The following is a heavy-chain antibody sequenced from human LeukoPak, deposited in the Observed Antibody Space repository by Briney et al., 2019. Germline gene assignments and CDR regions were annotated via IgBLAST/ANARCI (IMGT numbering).Heavy chain of an antibody. V-gene: IGHV1-2*02. D-gene: IGHD1-7*01. Sequence: ASVKVSCKASGYTFTGYYMHWVRQAPGQGLEWMGWINPNSGGTNYAQKFQGRVTMTRDTSISTAYMELSRLRSDDTAIYCCARDISGTENWFDPWGQGTLVTVSS. CDR2: INPNSGGT. CDR1: GYTFTGYY. CDR3: ARDISGTENWFDP. J-gene: IGHJ5*02.